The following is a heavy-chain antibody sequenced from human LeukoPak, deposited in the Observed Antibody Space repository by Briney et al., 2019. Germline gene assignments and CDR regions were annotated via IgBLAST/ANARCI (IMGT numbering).Heavy chain of an antibody. J-gene: IGHJ3*02. V-gene: IGHV3-23*01. CDR3: AKGLVGGQWLVHDAFDI. CDR1: GFTFSSYA. Sequence: GGSLRLSCAASGFTFSSYAMSWVRQAPGKGLEWVSAISGSGGSTYYADSVKGRFTISRDNSKNTLYLQMNSLRAEDTAVYYCAKGLVGGQWLVHDAFDIWGQGTMVTVSS. D-gene: IGHD6-19*01. CDR2: ISGSGGST.